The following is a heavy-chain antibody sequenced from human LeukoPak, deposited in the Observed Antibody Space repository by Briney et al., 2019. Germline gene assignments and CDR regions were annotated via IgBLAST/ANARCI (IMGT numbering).Heavy chain of an antibody. CDR1: GFTFRNYA. CDR3: ATYRQVLLPFES. CDR2: ISGSSSDI. V-gene: IGHV3-21*04. Sequence: GGSLRLSCAASGFTFRNYARNWVRQAPGKGLEWVSSISGSSSDIYYADSVKGRFTISRDHAKNSLYLQMNSLRAEDTAIYYCATYRQVLLPFESWGQGTLVTVSS. J-gene: IGHJ4*02. D-gene: IGHD2-8*02.